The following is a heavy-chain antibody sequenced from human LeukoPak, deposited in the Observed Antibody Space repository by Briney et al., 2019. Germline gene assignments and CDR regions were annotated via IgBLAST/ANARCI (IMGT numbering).Heavy chain of an antibody. CDR1: GVTFSNYA. CDR2: SSGNGAIA. D-gene: IGHD5-18*01. V-gene: IGHV3-23*01. Sequence: GGSLRLSCGVSGVTFSNYAMSWVRQAPGKGLEWVSASSGNGAIAYYADSVKGRFTISRDNSKNTLYLQMNSLRVEDTAVYYCAKDSWIQLHAVLDYWGQGTLVTVSS. J-gene: IGHJ4*02. CDR3: AKDSWIQLHAVLDY.